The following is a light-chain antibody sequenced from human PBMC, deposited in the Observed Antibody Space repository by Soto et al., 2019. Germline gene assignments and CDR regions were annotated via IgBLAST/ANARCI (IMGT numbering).Light chain of an antibody. CDR1: QSINTY. V-gene: IGKV1-39*01. CDR3: QQSYSTPRT. CDR2: AAY. Sequence: DIQMTQSPSSLSASVGDRFTITCRPSQSINTYLNWYQQKPGKAPKLLIYAAYSLQSGVPSRFSGSGSGTDFTLTISSLQPEDFATYYCQQSYSTPRTFGQGTKVDIK. J-gene: IGKJ1*01.